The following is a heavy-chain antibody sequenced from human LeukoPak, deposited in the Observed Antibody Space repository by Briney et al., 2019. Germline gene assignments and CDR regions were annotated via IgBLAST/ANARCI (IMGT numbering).Heavy chain of an antibody. CDR3: ARVRDLTHLDAFDI. D-gene: IGHD3-9*01. Sequence: ASVKVSCKASGYTFTGYYMHWVRQAPGQGLEWMGWINPNSGGTNYAQKFQGRVTMTRDTSISTAYMELSRLRSDDTAVYYCARVRDLTHLDAFDIWGQGTMVTVSS. J-gene: IGHJ3*02. CDR2: INPNSGGT. V-gene: IGHV1-2*02. CDR1: GYTFTGYY.